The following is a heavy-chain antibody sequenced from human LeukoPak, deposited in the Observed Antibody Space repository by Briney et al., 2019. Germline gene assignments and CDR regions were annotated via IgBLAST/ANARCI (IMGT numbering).Heavy chain of an antibody. CDR1: GGTFSSYA. CDR2: IIPILGIA. V-gene: IGHV1-69*04. D-gene: IGHD3-10*01. J-gene: IGHJ4*02. CDR3: ARDTPGSLSNFDY. Sequence: GASVKVSCKASGGTFSSYAISWVRQAPGQGLEWMGRIIPILGIANYAQKFQGRVTITADKSTSTAYMELNSLRSEDTAVYYCARDTPGSLSNFDYWGQGTLVTVSS.